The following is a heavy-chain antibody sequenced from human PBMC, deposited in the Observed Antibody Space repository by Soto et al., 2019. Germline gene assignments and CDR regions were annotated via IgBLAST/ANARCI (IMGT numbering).Heavy chain of an antibody. V-gene: IGHV2-5*02. Sequence: QITLKESGPTLVKPTQTLTLTCTFSAFSLSTGGVGVGWIRQPPGKALEWLALICWDDDKRYSPSLRSRLTITKDTSKNQVVLTMTNMDPVDTATYYCIQSRCGGDCLQSYASYYYYGMDVWGQGTTVTVSS. CDR1: AFSLSTGGVG. CDR3: IQSRCGGDCLQSYASYYYYGMDV. D-gene: IGHD2-21*02. J-gene: IGHJ6*02. CDR2: ICWDDDK.